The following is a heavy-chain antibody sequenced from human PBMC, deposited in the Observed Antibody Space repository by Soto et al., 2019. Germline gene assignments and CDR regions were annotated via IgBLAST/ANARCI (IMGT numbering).Heavy chain of an antibody. V-gene: IGHV3-23*01. CDR1: GLTFSSFA. J-gene: IGHJ6*02. CDR3: AKPLFIAATESHMFYYGMDV. Sequence: PGGSLRLSCAASGLTFSSFAMNWVRQAPGKGLEWVSRISGSGGSTSYADSVKGRFAISRDNSKNTLYLQMDSLRAEDTAVYYCAKPLFIAATESHMFYYGMDVWGQGTTVTVSS. D-gene: IGHD6-13*01. CDR2: ISGSGGST.